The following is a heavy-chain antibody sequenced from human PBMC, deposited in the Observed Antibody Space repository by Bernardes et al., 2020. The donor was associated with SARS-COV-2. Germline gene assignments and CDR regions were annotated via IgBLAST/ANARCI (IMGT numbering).Heavy chain of an antibody. CDR1: GYTLTEIS. CDR2: FDPEEDET. CDR3: ATGPSILAGLDV. D-gene: IGHD3-3*01. Sequence: DSVKVSCKVSGYTLTEISMHWVRQAPGKGLEWMGGFDPEEDETMYAQKFQDRVTMTEDTSTDTAYMELSSLTSEDTAVYFCATGPSILAGLDVWGQGTMVTVSS. J-gene: IGHJ6*02. V-gene: IGHV1-24*01.